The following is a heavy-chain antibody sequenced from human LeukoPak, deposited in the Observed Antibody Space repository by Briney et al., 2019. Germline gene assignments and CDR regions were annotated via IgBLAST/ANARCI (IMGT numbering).Heavy chain of an antibody. CDR2: ISGTGDST. D-gene: IGHD6-19*01. V-gene: IGHV3-23*01. Sequence: QPGGSLRLSCAASGFTFSSYAMSWVRQAPGKGLEWVSSISGTGDSTYYADSVKGRFTISRDNSKNTLYLQMGSLSAGDTAVYYCAKSPYSSISPHYYYYYMDVWGKGTTVTVSS. J-gene: IGHJ6*03. CDR1: GFTFSSYA. CDR3: AKSPYSSISPHYYYYYMDV.